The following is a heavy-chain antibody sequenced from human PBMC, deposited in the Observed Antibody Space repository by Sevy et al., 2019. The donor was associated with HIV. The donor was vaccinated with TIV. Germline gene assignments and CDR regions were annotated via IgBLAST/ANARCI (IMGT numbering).Heavy chain of an antibody. Sequence: GGSLRLSCAASGFTLSSYVMSWVRHSPGKGLEWVSTISHTSESSNYADSVKGRFTISRDNSKNTLYLQMNSLRPEDTAVYSCAKAQDGSGYSAYGMDVWGQGTTVTVSS. D-gene: IGHD3-22*01. CDR3: AKAQDGSGYSAYGMDV. V-gene: IGHV3-23*01. J-gene: IGHJ6*02. CDR1: GFTLSSYV. CDR2: ISHTSESS.